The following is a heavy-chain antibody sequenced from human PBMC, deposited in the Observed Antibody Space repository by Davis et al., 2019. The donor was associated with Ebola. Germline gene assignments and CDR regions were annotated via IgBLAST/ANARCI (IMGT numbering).Heavy chain of an antibody. CDR1: GFTFDDYG. V-gene: IGHV3-20*04. CDR2: INWNGGST. D-gene: IGHD3-3*01. CDR3: ARGGFWSGYYNGPSDAFDI. Sequence: PGGSLRLSCAASGFTFDDYGMSWVRQAPGKGLEWVSGINWNGGSTGYADSVKGRFTISRDNAKNSLYLQMNSLRVEDTAVYYCARGGFWSGYYNGPSDAFDIWGQGTMVTVSS. J-gene: IGHJ3*02.